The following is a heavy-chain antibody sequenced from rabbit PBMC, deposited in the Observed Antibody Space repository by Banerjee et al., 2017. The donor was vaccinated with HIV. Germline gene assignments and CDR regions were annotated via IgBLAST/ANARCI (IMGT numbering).Heavy chain of an antibody. CDR1: GFDFSTYG. CDR2: ISTGDGRT. Sequence: QEQLVESGGGLVQPGGSLKLSCKASGFDFSTYGISWVRQAPGKGLEWIGIISTGDGRTYYASWVNGRFTISSDNAQNTVDLQLNSLTAADTATYFCVRTFISGSGRNLWGQGTLVTVS. J-gene: IGHJ4*01. CDR3: VRTFISGSGRNL. V-gene: IGHV1S47*01. D-gene: IGHD1-1*01.